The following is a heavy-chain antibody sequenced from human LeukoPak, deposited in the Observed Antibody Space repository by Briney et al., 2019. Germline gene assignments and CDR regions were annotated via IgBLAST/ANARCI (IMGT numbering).Heavy chain of an antibody. CDR2: IYYSGST. V-gene: IGHV4-39*01. D-gene: IGHD3-10*01. Sequence: SETLSLTCIVSGGSISSSSYYWGWIRQPPGKGLEWIGSIYYSGSTYYNPSLKSRVTISVDTSKNQFSLKLSSVTAADTAVYYCARPHYYGSGSYGGDWFDPWGQGTLVTVSS. J-gene: IGHJ5*02. CDR1: GGSISSSSYY. CDR3: ARPHYYGSGSYGGDWFDP.